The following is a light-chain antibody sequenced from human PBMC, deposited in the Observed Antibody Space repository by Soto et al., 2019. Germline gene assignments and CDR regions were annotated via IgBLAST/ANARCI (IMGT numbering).Light chain of an antibody. V-gene: IGLV2-14*01. CDR3: SSYISSTLI. Sequence: SALTQPASVSGSPGQSITISCTGTSNDFGANNYVSWYQQHPGKAPKLMIYDVSNRPSGVSNRFSGSKSGNTASLTISGLQAEDEADYYCSSYISSTLIFGGGTKLTVL. CDR2: DVS. J-gene: IGLJ2*01. CDR1: SNDFGANNY.